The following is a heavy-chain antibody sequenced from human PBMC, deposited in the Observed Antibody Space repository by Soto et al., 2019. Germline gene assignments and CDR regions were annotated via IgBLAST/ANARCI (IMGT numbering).Heavy chain of an antibody. CDR3: ARDFVNYDFWSGEPYGMDV. Sequence: GGSLRLSCAASGFTFSSYSMNWVRQAPGKGLEWVSYISSSSSTIYYADSVKGRFTISRDNAKNSLYLQMNSLRDEDTAVYYCARDFVNYDFWSGEPYGMDVWGQGTTVTVSS. D-gene: IGHD3-3*01. V-gene: IGHV3-48*02. CDR2: ISSSSSTI. J-gene: IGHJ6*02. CDR1: GFTFSSYS.